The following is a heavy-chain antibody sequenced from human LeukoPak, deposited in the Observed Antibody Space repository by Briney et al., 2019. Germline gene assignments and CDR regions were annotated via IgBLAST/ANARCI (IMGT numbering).Heavy chain of an antibody. CDR2: INPNSGGT. Sequence: GASVKVSCKASGYTFTGYYMHWVRQAPGQGLEWMGWINPNSGGTNYAQKFQGRVTMTRDTSISTAYMELSRLRSDDTAVYYCARLRCGSGSYLFDYWGQGTLVTVSS. J-gene: IGHJ4*02. CDR1: GYTFTGYY. CDR3: ARLRCGSGSYLFDY. D-gene: IGHD3-10*01. V-gene: IGHV1-2*02.